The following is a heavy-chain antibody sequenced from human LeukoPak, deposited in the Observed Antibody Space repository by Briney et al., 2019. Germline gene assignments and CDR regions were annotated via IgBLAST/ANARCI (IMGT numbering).Heavy chain of an antibody. CDR1: GFTFSSYS. CDR3: ARDLWYNWFGP. J-gene: IGHJ5*02. D-gene: IGHD2-21*01. V-gene: IGHV3-21*01. CDR2: ISSSSYI. Sequence: SGGSLRLSCAASGFTFSSYSMNWVRQAPGKGLEWVSSISSSSYIYYADSVKGRFTISRDNAKNSLYLQMNSLRAEDTAVYYCARDLWYNWFGPWGQGTLVTVSS.